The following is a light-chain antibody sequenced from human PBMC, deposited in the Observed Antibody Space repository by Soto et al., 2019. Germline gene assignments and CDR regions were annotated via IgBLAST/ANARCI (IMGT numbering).Light chain of an antibody. V-gene: IGKV3-20*01. CDR1: QSVASTY. Sequence: EIVLTQSPGTLSLSPGEIATLSCWASQSVASTYVGWYQQKPGQAPRLLIYGASSRATGIPDRFSGSGSGTEFTLTISRLEPEDFALYYCQQYAGSPTLGEGTRLEIK. J-gene: IGKJ5*01. CDR2: GAS. CDR3: QQYAGSPT.